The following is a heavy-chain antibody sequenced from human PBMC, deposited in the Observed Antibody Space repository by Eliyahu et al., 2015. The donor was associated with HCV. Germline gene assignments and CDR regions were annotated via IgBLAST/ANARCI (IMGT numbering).Heavy chain of an antibody. CDR1: GGSFSGYY. Sequence: QVQLQQWGAGLLKASETLSLTCAVXGGSFSGYYWSWIRQXPGXGXXWXGEINHLGDTNYNPSLKSRVTISVXTFKSQFSLKLSSVTAADTAIYYCARLKVEPPVSNPWGQGTLVTVSS. J-gene: IGHJ5*02. CDR2: INHLGDT. CDR3: ARLKVEPPVSNP. V-gene: IGHV4-34*01. D-gene: IGHD1-14*01.